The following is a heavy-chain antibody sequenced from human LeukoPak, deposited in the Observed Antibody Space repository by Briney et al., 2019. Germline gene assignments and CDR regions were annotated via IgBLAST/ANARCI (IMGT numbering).Heavy chain of an antibody. J-gene: IGHJ6*02. D-gene: IGHD3-9*01. CDR2: ISGSGGST. CDR3: ARDSDYDILTRYYHYGMDV. CDR1: GFTFSSYA. Sequence: AGGSLRLSCAASGFTFSSYAMSWVRQAPGKGLEWVSAISGSGGSTYYADSVKGRFTISRDNSKNTLYLQMNSLRAEDTAVYYCARDSDYDILTRYYHYGMDVWGQGTTVTVSS. V-gene: IGHV3-23*01.